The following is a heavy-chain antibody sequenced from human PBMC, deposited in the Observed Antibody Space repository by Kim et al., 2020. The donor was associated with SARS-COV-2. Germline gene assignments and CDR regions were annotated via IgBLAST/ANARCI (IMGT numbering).Heavy chain of an antibody. J-gene: IGHJ4*02. Sequence: AQKCQGRVTITADESTSTAYVERSSLRSEDTAVYYCASYLGEMATAYFDYWGQGTLVTVSS. CDR3: ASYLGEMATAYFDY. V-gene: IGHV1-69*01. D-gene: IGHD3-10*01.